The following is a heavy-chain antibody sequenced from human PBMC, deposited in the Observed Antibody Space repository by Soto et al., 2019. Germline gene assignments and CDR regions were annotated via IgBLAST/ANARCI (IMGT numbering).Heavy chain of an antibody. CDR1: GFTFSSYW. D-gene: IGHD3-9*01. J-gene: IGHJ3*02. Sequence: EVQLVESGGGLVQPGGSLRLSCAASGFTFSSYWMHWVRQAPGKGLVWVSRINSDGSSTSYADSVKGRFTISRDNAKNTLYLQMNSLSAEDTAVYYCARAKVTIFDAFDIWGQGTMVTVSS. CDR3: ARAKVTIFDAFDI. CDR2: INSDGSST. V-gene: IGHV3-74*01.